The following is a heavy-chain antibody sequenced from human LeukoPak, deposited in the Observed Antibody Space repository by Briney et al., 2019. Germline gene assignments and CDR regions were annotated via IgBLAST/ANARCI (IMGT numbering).Heavy chain of an antibody. CDR1: GGSISSGSYC. Sequence: SETLSLTCTVSGGSISSGSYCWSWIRQPAGKGLESIGYIYYSGSTNYNPSLKSRVTISVDTSKNQFSLKLSSVTAADTAVYYCARHVPYSGYGDPFDYWGQGTLVTVSS. D-gene: IGHD5-12*01. J-gene: IGHJ4*02. CDR3: ARHVPYSGYGDPFDY. CDR2: IYYSGST. V-gene: IGHV4-61*10.